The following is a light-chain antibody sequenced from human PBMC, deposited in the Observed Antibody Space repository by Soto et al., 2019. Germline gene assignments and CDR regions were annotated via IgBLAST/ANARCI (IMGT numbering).Light chain of an antibody. CDR3: QQYGTSPWT. J-gene: IGKJ1*01. CDR1: QSVSNNY. V-gene: IGKV3-20*01. CDR2: GAS. Sequence: EIVLTQSPGTLSLSPGERATLSCRASQSVSNNYLAWYHHKPGQSPRLLIYGASSRATGIPDRFSGSGSGTDFTLTISRLEPEDFGVYYCQQYGTSPWTFGQGTKVEVK.